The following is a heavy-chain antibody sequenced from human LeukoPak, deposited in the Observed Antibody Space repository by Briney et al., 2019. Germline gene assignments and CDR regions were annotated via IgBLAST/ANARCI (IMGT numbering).Heavy chain of an antibody. J-gene: IGHJ4*02. V-gene: IGHV3-30*18. CDR3: AKALYATEAIDY. Sequence: PGRSLRLSCAASGFTFSRYGMHWVRQAPGKGLEWVAVISYDGSNKYYGDSVKGRFTISRDNSKNTLYLQMNSLRAEDTAVYYCAKALYATEAIDYWGQGTLVTVSS. CDR1: GFTFSRYG. CDR2: ISYDGSNK. D-gene: IGHD2-2*02.